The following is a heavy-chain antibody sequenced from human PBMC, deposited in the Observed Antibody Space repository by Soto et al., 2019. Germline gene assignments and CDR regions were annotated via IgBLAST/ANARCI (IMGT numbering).Heavy chain of an antibody. D-gene: IGHD4-17*01. CDR3: ARGSLPTVVTPWWFAP. J-gene: IGHJ5*02. Sequence: GASVKVSCKASGYTFTSYGISWVRQAPGQGLEWMGWISAYNGNTNYAQKLQGRVTMTTDTSTSTAYMELRSLRSDDTAVYYCARGSLPTVVTPWWFAPWGQGTLVTVSS. CDR2: ISAYNGNT. V-gene: IGHV1-18*01. CDR1: GYTFTSYG.